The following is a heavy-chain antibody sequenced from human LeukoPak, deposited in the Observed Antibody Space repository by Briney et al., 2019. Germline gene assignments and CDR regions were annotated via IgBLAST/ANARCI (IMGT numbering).Heavy chain of an antibody. Sequence: ASVKVSRKASGYTFTSYDINWVRQATGQGLEWMGWMNPNSGNTGYAQKFQGRVTITRNTSISTAYMELSSLRSEDTAVYYCARGLGRYAWGSYRYSPYYYYMDVWGKGTTVTVSS. CDR2: MNPNSGNT. V-gene: IGHV1-8*03. D-gene: IGHD3-16*02. CDR3: ARGLGRYAWGSYRYSPYYYYMDV. J-gene: IGHJ6*03. CDR1: GYTFTSYD.